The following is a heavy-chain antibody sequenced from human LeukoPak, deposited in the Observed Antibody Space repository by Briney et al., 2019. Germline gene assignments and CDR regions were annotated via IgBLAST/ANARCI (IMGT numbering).Heavy chain of an antibody. Sequence: PSDTLSLTCAVSGDSLSSGGELWTWTRQTRGEGVEWIAYIHDSGSTYYNPSLKSRLSISIDTSKNQFSLKLNSVTAADTAVYYCARVVAAAGNNWFDPWGQGTLVTVSS. CDR3: ARVVAAAGNNWFDP. CDR2: IHDSGST. CDR1: GDSLSSGGEL. V-gene: IGHV4-30-4*07. J-gene: IGHJ5*02. D-gene: IGHD6-25*01.